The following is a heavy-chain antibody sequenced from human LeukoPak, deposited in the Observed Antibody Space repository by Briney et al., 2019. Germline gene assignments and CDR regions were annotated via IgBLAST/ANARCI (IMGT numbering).Heavy chain of an antibody. J-gene: IGHJ4*02. V-gene: IGHV1-69*13. CDR1: GGTFISYA. Sequence: SVKVSCKASGGTFISYAISWVRQAPGQGLEWMGGIIPIFGTANYAQKFQGRVTITADESTSTAYVELSSLRSEDTAVYYCARAKWQLVRGREVPYYFDYWGQGTLVTVSS. CDR2: IIPIFGTA. D-gene: IGHD6-6*01. CDR3: ARAKWQLVRGREVPYYFDY.